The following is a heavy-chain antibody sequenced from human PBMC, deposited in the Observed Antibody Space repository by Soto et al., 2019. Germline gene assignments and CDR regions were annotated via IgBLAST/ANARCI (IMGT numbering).Heavy chain of an antibody. Sequence: SETLSLTCTVSGGSISSSSYYWGWIRQPPGEGLEWIGSIYYSGSTYYNPSLKSRVTISVDTSKNQFSLKLSSVTAADTALYYCARHRQDEWLVPLVEDYWGQGTLVTVSS. CDR3: ARHRQDEWLVPLVEDY. CDR2: IYYSGST. D-gene: IGHD6-19*01. CDR1: GGSISSSSYY. V-gene: IGHV4-39*01. J-gene: IGHJ4*02.